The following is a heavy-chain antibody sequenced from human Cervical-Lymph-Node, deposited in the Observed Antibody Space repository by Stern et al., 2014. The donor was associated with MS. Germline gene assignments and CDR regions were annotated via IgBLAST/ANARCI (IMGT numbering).Heavy chain of an antibody. Sequence: QVQLVQSGAEVKRPGASVKVSCKASGYSFTGYYIHWVRQAPGQGLEWMGWINPYTGDTKYAEQFQGWVTMTRDTSITTASVEMTTLTTAVYYCARMTYYYGAENYSGYYFDYWGQGTLVTVSS. J-gene: IGHJ4*02. CDR2: INPYTGDT. CDR3: ARMTYYYGAENYSGYYFDY. D-gene: IGHD3-10*01. CDR1: GYSFTGYY. V-gene: IGHV1-2*04.